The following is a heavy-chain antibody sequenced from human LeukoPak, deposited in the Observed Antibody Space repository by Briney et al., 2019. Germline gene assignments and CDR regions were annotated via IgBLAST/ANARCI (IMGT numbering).Heavy chain of an antibody. J-gene: IGHJ6*02. V-gene: IGHV1-24*01. D-gene: IGHD4-17*01. CDR2: FDPEDGET. CDR3: ATYGDYVNGVPYYYYYYGMDV. Sequence: ASVKVPCKVSGYTLTELSMHWVRQAPGKGLEWMGGFDPEDGETIYAQKFQGRVTMTEDTSTDTAYMELSSLRSEDTAVYYCATYGDYVNGVPYYYYYYGMDVWGQGTTVTVSS. CDR1: GYTLTELS.